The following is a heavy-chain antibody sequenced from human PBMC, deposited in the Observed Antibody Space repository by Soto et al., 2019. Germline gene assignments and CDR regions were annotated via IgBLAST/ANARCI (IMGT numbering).Heavy chain of an antibody. J-gene: IGHJ4*02. CDR1: GDSISSDKW. CDR3: ARGLITGSQYSGGWYYFDS. CDR2: VYHSGNT. D-gene: IGHD1-26*01. V-gene: IGHV4-4*02. Sequence: SEILSLTCAVSGDSISSDKWWSWVRQPPGKGLEWIGEVYHSGNTNYNPSLKSRVIISVDKSNSQFSLELSSVTAADTAVYYCARGLITGSQYSGGWYYFDSWGQGTQVTVSS.